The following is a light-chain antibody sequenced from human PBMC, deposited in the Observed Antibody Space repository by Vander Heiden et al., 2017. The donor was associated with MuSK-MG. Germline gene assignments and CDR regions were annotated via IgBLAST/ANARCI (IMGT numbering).Light chain of an antibody. CDR3: QSSDSSLSGVVV. V-gene: IGLV1-40*01. CDR1: SSNIGAGYD. Sequence: QSALTQPPSVSGAPGQRATTSCTGSSSNIGAGYDVYWYQQLPGTAPKLLIYGNSNRPSGVPDRFSGSNSGTSASLAITGLQAEDEADYYCQSSDSSLSGVVVFGGGTKLTVL. CDR2: GNS. J-gene: IGLJ2*01.